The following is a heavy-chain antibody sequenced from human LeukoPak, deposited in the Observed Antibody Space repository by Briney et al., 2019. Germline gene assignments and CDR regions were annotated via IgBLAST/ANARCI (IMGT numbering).Heavy chain of an antibody. CDR2: ISYSGST. J-gene: IGHJ5*02. V-gene: IGHV4-39*01. Sequence: PSETLSLTCTVSGGSISSDSYYWGWIRQPPGKGLEWIGSISYSGSTYYNPSLKSRVSISVDTSKNQFSPKLSSVTAADTAVYYCAKSTATITWFDPWGQGTLVTVSS. CDR1: GGSISSDSYY. CDR3: AKSTATITWFDP. D-gene: IGHD5-24*01.